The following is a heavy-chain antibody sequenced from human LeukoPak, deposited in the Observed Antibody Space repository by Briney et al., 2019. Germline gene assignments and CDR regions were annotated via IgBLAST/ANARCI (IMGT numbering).Heavy chain of an antibody. D-gene: IGHD3-9*01. Sequence: GGTLRLSCAVSGFTFRSYGMSWVRQAPGKGLEWVSGISGSGGSIDYADSVKGRFIISRDNSKNTLYLQMNSLRAEDTAVYYCANRKDILTGLDYWGQGTLVTVSS. V-gene: IGHV3-23*01. CDR3: ANRKDILTGLDY. CDR2: ISGSGGSI. J-gene: IGHJ4*02. CDR1: GFTFRSYG.